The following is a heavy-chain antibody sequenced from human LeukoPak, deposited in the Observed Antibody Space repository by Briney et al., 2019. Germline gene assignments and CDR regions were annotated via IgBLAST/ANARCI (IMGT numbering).Heavy chain of an antibody. Sequence: PGRSLRLSCAASGFTFSSYGMHWVRQAPGKGLEWVAVISYDGSNKYYADSVKGRFTISRDNSKNTLYLQMNSLRAEDTAVYYCAKDRPFDYWGQGTLVTVSS. J-gene: IGHJ4*02. V-gene: IGHV3-30*18. CDR3: AKDRPFDY. CDR1: GFTFSSYG. CDR2: ISYDGSNK.